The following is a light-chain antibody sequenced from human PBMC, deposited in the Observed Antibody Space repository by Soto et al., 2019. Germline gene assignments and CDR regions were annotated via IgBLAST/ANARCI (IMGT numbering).Light chain of an antibody. Sequence: DIRLTQSPSTLSASVGARVSITCRDSQSISDRLAWYQQKSGKAPRLLIYRASSLENEVPSRFSGSGSGTEFTLTISSLQPDDFATYYCQQYNLYSAITFGQGTKLEI. J-gene: IGKJ2*01. V-gene: IGKV1-5*03. CDR3: QQYNLYSAIT. CDR2: RAS. CDR1: QSISDR.